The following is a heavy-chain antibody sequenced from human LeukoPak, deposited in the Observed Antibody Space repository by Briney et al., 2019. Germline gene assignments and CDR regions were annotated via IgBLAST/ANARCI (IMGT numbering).Heavy chain of an antibody. D-gene: IGHD5-24*01. V-gene: IGHV4-59*01. CDR1: GGSSSSYY. Sequence: SETLSLTCTVSGGSSSSYYWSWIRQPPGKGLEWIGYIYYSGSTNYNPSLKSRVTILVDTSKNQFSLRLSSVTAADTAVYYCARSGGDRVEMPTIIDDWGQGTLVTVSS. J-gene: IGHJ4*02. CDR2: IYYSGST. CDR3: ARSGGDRVEMPTIIDD.